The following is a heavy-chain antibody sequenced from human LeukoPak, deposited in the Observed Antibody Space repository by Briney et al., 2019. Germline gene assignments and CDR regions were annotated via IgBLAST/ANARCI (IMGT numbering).Heavy chain of an antibody. Sequence: GGSLRLSCVVSGFTFKNYAMSWVRQAPGKGLECVSSIRDSGNGTDYADSVKGRFTVSRDNSKNTLYLHMNTLSAEDTSVYYCAKWAYYDFWSGHYKSHFDSWGQGTLVTVSP. V-gene: IGHV3-23*01. CDR3: AKWAYYDFWSGHYKSHFDS. J-gene: IGHJ4*02. CDR2: IRDSGNGT. CDR1: GFTFKNYA. D-gene: IGHD3-3*01.